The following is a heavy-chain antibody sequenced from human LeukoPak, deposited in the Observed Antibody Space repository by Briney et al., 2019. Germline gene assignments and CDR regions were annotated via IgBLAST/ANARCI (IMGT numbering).Heavy chain of an antibody. Sequence: GGSLRLSCAASGFTFSTYHIHWVRQAPGKGLEWVAVISSDGSNIDYVDSVKGRFTISRDNSKNTVYLQMNSLGEEDTAVYYCARDRIQAWSYVGLFDYWGQGTLVTASS. CDR1: GFTFSTYH. CDR2: ISSDGSNI. J-gene: IGHJ4*02. V-gene: IGHV3-30*03. D-gene: IGHD5-18*01. CDR3: ARDRIQAWSYVGLFDY.